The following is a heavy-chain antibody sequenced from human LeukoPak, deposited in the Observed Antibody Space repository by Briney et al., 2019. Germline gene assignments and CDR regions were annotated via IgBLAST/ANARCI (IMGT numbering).Heavy chain of an antibody. J-gene: IGHJ5*02. D-gene: IGHD6-13*01. V-gene: IGHV1-18*01. CDR1: GYTFTSYG. CDR3: AFRSSSWEGNWFDP. CDR2: ISAYNGNT. Sequence: EASVKVSCKAPGYTFTSYGISWVRQAPGQGLEWMGWISAYNGNTNYAQKLQGRVTMTTDTSTSTAYMELRSLRSDDTAVYYCAFRSSSWEGNWFDPWGQGTLVTVSS.